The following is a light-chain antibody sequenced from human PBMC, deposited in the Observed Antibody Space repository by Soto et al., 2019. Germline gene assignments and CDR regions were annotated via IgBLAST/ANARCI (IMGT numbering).Light chain of an antibody. CDR2: EVS. V-gene: IGLV2-14*01. Sequence: QSALTQPASVSGSPGQSITISCTGTSSDVGGYNDVSWYQQHPGTAPKLMIYEVSNRPSGVSNRFSGSKSGNTASLTISGLQAEDAADYYCSSYTSSSTVVFGGGTKLTVL. CDR1: SSDVGGYND. CDR3: SSYTSSSTVV. J-gene: IGLJ2*01.